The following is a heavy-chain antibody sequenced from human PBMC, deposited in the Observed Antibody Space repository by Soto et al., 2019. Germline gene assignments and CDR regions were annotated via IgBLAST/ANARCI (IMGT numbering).Heavy chain of an antibody. J-gene: IGHJ4*02. CDR1: GFTFSSYS. V-gene: IGHV3-21*04. Sequence: GGSLRLSCAASGFTFSSYSMNWVRQAPGKGLEWVSIVSGSSSYIYYADSVKGRFTISRDNAKNSLYLQMNSLRAEDTAVYYCARDSRRGYYFDYWGQGTLVTVSS. CDR2: VSGSSSYI. CDR3: ARDSRRGYYFDY.